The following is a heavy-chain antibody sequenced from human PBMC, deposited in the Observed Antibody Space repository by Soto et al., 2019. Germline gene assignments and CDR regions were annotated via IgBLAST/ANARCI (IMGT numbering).Heavy chain of an antibody. CDR2: ISAYNGDI. CDR1: GYSFTSHG. CDR3: ARDPPISSSLRGTTLMDA. Sequence: ASVKVSCKASGYSFTSHGISWVRQAPRQGLEWMGWISAYNGDITYAQKFQGRVSMTTDTSTSTAYMELRSLRSDDTATYYCARDPPISSSLRGTTLMDAWGQGTTVTVSS. J-gene: IGHJ6*02. V-gene: IGHV1-18*04. D-gene: IGHD1-1*01.